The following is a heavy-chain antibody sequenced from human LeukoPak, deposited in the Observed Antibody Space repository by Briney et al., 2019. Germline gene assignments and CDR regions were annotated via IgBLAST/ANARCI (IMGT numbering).Heavy chain of an antibody. D-gene: IGHD3-16*01. CDR3: ARHVGGSEFDY. V-gene: IGHV4-39*01. J-gene: IGHJ4*02. Sequence: SETLSLTCTVSGGSISSSSYYWGWIRQPPGKGLEWIGSIYYSGSTYYNPSLKSRVTISVDTSKNQFSLKLSSVTAADTAVYYCARHVGGSEFDYWGQGTPVTVSS. CDR2: IYYSGST. CDR1: GGSISSSSYY.